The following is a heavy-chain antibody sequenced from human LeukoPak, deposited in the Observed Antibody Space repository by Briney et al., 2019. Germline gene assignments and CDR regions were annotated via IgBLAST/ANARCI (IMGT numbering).Heavy chain of an antibody. Sequence: GGSLRLSCAASRFTFSDYYMSWIRQAPGKGLEWVSYISSSSSYTNYADSVKGRFTISRDNAKNSLYLQMNSLRAEDTAVYYCAREFSHYYGSGSYRYYFDYWGQGTLVTVSS. J-gene: IGHJ4*02. CDR1: RFTFSDYY. CDR2: ISSSSSYT. D-gene: IGHD3-10*01. V-gene: IGHV3-11*06. CDR3: AREFSHYYGSGSYRYYFDY.